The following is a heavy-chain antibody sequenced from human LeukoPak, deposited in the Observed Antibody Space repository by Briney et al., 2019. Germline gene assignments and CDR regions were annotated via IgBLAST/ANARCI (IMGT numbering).Heavy chain of an antibody. J-gene: IGHJ3*02. CDR2: INPNSGGT. V-gene: IGHV1-2*02. Sequence: ASVKVSCKASGYTFTGYYMHWVRQAPGQGLEWMGWINPNSGGTNYAQKFQGRVTMTRDTSISTAYMELSRLRSEDTAVYYCARAEGPPYAFDIWGQGTMVTVSS. CDR1: GYTFTGYY. CDR3: ARAEGPPYAFDI.